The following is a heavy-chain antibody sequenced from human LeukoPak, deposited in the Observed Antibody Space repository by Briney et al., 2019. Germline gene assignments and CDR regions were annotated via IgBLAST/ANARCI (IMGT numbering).Heavy chain of an antibody. V-gene: IGHV1-69*05. Sequence: ASVKVSCKTPGGTFSSYAISWVRQAPGQGLEWMGGIIPIFGTANYAQKFQGRVTITTDESTSTAYMELSSLGSEDTAVYYCARGGLNDFWSGYYFYHYYMDVWGKGTTVTVSS. CDR1: GGTFSSYA. D-gene: IGHD3-3*01. J-gene: IGHJ6*03. CDR2: IIPIFGTA. CDR3: ARGGLNDFWSGYYFYHYYMDV.